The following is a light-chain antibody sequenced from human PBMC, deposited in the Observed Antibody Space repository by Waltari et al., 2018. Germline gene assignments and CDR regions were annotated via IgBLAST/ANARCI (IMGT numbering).Light chain of an antibody. Sequence: SYDVTQSRPVSVSPGQTAYITCGGDDIGTENVHWYQQKPPQAPVLVMYYDRVRPTGIPVRFSGSNSGNTATLIISGVEAGDEADYYCQVWDSDSDDWVFGGGTRLTVL. V-gene: IGLV3-21*01. CDR1: DIGTEN. CDR2: YDR. CDR3: QVWDSDSDDWV. J-gene: IGLJ3*02.